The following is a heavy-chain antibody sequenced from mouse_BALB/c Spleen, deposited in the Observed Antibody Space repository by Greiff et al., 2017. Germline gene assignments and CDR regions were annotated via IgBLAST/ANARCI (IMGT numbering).Heavy chain of an antibody. CDR2: ISSGGST. Sequence: EVQLVESGGGLVKPGGSLKLSCAASGFAFSSYDMSWVRQTPEKRLEWVASISSGGSTYYPDSVKGRFTISRDNARNILYLQMSSLRSEDTAMYYCARDGSSYFDYWGQGTTLTVSS. J-gene: IGHJ2*01. CDR1: GFAFSSYD. CDR3: ARDGSSYFDY. D-gene: IGHD1-1*01. V-gene: IGHV5-6-5*01.